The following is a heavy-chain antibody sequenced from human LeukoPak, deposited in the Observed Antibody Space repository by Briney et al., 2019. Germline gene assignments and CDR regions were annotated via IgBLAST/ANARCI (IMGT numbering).Heavy chain of an antibody. D-gene: IGHD1-26*01. CDR3: ARRYSGSYRGFDP. CDR1: GYTFTGYY. CDR2: FDPEDGET. V-gene: IGHV1-24*01. J-gene: IGHJ5*02. Sequence: GASVKVSCKASGYTFTGYYMHWVRQAPGKGLEWMGGFDPEDGETIYAQKFQGRVTMTEDTSTDTAYMELSSLRSEDTAVYYCARRYSGSYRGFDPWGQGTLVTVSS.